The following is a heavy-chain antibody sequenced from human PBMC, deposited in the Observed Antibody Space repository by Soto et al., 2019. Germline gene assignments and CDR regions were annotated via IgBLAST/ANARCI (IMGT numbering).Heavy chain of an antibody. V-gene: IGHV3-9*01. D-gene: IGHD1-7*01. CDR1: GLTFYYYA. CDR2: ISWNSGSI. CDR3: AKDISPRTGTPSWFDH. J-gene: IGHJ5*02. Sequence: SLRLSCEASGLTFYYYAMHWVRQAPGTGLEWVSGISWNSGSIGDADSVKGRFTISRDNAKNSLYLQMKRLRAKDTDFYYCAKDISPRTGTPSWFDHWGQGTRVTFSS.